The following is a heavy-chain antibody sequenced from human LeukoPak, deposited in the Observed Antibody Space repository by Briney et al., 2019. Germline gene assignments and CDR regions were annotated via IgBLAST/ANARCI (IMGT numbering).Heavy chain of an antibody. J-gene: IGHJ4*02. D-gene: IGHD3-9*01. CDR2: LSSNDYYI. CDR1: GFTFSTYT. Sequence: PGGSLRLSCAASGFTFSTYTMNWVRQAPGKGLEWVSSLSSNDYYIYHAGSVKGRFTISRDNAKNSLYLQMNSLRAEDTAVYYCARGFDWLRYSYFDYWGQGTLVTVSS. CDR3: ARGFDWLRYSYFDY. V-gene: IGHV3-21*01.